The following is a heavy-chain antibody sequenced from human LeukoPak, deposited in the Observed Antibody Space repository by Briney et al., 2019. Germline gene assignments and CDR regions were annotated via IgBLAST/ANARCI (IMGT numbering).Heavy chain of an antibody. Sequence: GGSLRLSCAASGFIFSNYGIYWVRQAPGIAPEWVAVIWYDGSNKFYADSVKGRFTISRDNSNNTLYLQMSSLRVEDTAVYYCARGRGSSRYYYYMDVWGKGTTVTVSS. CDR1: GFIFSNYG. V-gene: IGHV3-33*07. CDR3: ARGRGSSRYYYYMDV. J-gene: IGHJ6*03. CDR2: IWYDGSNK. D-gene: IGHD6-6*01.